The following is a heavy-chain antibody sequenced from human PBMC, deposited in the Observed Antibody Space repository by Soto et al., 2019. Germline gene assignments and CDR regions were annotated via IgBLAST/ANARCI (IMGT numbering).Heavy chain of an antibody. CDR3: ARERARVFDS. CDR2: ISISGGTI. J-gene: IGHJ4*02. V-gene: IGHV3-11*01. CDR1: GFTFSDYY. Sequence: QVQLVESVGGLVKPGGSLSLSCAASGFTFSDYYMSWIRQAPGKGLEWLSYISISGGTIYYADSVKGRFSISRDNAKNSLYLQLSSLRAEDTAVYFCARERARVFDSWGQGTLVTVSS.